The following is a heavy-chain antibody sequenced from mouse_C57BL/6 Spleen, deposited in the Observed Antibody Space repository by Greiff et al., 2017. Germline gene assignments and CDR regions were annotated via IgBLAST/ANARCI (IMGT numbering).Heavy chain of an antibody. CDR3: ARGLLHYAMDY. D-gene: IGHD2-3*01. J-gene: IGHJ4*01. CDR2: ISYSGST. Sequence: EVQLQESGPGMVKPSQSLSLTCTVTGYSITSGYDWHWIRHFPGNKLEWMGYISYSGSTNYNPSLKSRISITHDTSKNHFFLKLNSVTTEDTATYYCARGLLHYAMDYWGQGTSVTVSS. V-gene: IGHV3-1*01. CDR1: GYSITSGYD.